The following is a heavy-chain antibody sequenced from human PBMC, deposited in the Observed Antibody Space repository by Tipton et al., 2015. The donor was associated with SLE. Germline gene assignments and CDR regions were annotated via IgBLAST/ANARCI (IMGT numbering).Heavy chain of an antibody. Sequence: QLVQSGGGLVQPGGSLRLSCAASGFTVSSNYMSWVRQAPGKGLEWVSVSYSGGSTYYADSVKGRFTISRHNSKNTLYLQMNSLRAEDTAVYYCARGGITIFGVVTLDAFDIWGQGTMVTVSS. D-gene: IGHD3-3*01. CDR3: ARGGITIFGVVTLDAFDI. J-gene: IGHJ3*02. CDR1: GFTVSSNY. V-gene: IGHV3-53*04. CDR2: SYSGGST.